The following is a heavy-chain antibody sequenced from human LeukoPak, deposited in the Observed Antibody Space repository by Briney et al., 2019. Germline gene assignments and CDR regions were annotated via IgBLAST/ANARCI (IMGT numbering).Heavy chain of an antibody. V-gene: IGHV4-59*01. Sequence: SETLSLTCTVSGGSISSYYWSWIRQPPGKGLEWIGYIYHSGNTYYNPSLKSRVTISIHNSKNQFSLKVNSVTAADTAVYYCARDRSYYDSSGPPYYYSALDVWGQGTTVTVSS. CDR1: GGSISSYY. D-gene: IGHD3-22*01. CDR3: ARDRSYYDSSGPPYYYSALDV. CDR2: IYHSGNT. J-gene: IGHJ6*02.